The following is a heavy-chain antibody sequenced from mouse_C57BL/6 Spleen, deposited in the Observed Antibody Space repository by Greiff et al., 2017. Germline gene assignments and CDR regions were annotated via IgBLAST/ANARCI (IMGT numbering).Heavy chain of an antibody. CDR1: GYTFTSYW. CDR2: INPSNGGT. J-gene: IGHJ3*01. Sequence: QVQLQQPGTELVKPGASVKLSCKASGYTFTSYWMHWVKQRPGQGLEWIGNINPSNGGTNYNEKFKSKATLTVDKPSSTAYMQLSSLTSEDSAVYYCARGVYDGYPFAYWGQGTLVTVSA. CDR3: ARGVYDGYPFAY. D-gene: IGHD2-3*01. V-gene: IGHV1-53*01.